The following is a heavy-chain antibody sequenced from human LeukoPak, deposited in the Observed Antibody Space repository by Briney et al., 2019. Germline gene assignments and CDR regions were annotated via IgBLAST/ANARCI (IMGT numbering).Heavy chain of an antibody. CDR1: GYSFLGYY. D-gene: IGHD6-19*01. V-gene: IGHV1-2*04. CDR3: TKEDQWLIQYFQNAMDV. Sequence: ASVTVSCMASGYSFLGYYIHWVRQAPGQGLEWVGWINPSNGDTNYAQVLQDWVNMISETSISTAYMDLSRLRSYVTAIYYGTKEDQWLIQYFQNAMDVWGQGTTVTVSS. J-gene: IGHJ6*02. CDR2: INPSNGDT.